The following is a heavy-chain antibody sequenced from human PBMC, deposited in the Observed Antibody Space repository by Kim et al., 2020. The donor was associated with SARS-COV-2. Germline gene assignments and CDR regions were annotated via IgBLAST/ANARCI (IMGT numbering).Heavy chain of an antibody. Sequence: KYEPTRKGRVTISRDPAKNQFSRRLSSVTAADTAVYCCARGWRGYYDGFDYWGQGILVTVSS. CDR3: ARGWRGYYDGFDY. J-gene: IGHJ4*02. V-gene: IGHV4-59*09. D-gene: IGHD5-18*01.